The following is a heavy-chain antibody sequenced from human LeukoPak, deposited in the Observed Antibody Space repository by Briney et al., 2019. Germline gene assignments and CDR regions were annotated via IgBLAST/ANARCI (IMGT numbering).Heavy chain of an antibody. Sequence: ASVNVSCKASGYTFTSYGISWVRQAPGQGLEWMGWISAYNGNTNYAQKLQGRVTMTTDTSTSTAYMELRSLRSDDTAVYYCASQDDILTGYVQDAFDIWGQGTMVTVSS. J-gene: IGHJ3*02. CDR3: ASQDDILTGYVQDAFDI. V-gene: IGHV1-18*01. D-gene: IGHD3-9*01. CDR2: ISAYNGNT. CDR1: GYTFTSYG.